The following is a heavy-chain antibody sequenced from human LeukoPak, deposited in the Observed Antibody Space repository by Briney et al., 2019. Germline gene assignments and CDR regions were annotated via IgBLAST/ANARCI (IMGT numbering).Heavy chain of an antibody. D-gene: IGHD3-22*01. CDR1: AFTFTGYT. Sequence: GGSLRLSSAASAFTFTGYTMGWVAQAQGKGWEWVSAISGSGGSTYYADFVKGRFTISRDNSKNTLYLQMNSLRAEDTAVYYCARSSGQVDYWGQGTLVTVSS. V-gene: IGHV3-23*01. CDR3: ARSSGQVDY. J-gene: IGHJ4*02. CDR2: ISGSGGST.